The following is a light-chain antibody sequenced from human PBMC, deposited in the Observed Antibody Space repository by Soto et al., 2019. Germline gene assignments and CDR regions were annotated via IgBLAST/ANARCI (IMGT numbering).Light chain of an antibody. V-gene: IGKV1-39*01. Sequence: DIQMTQSPSSLSASVGARVTFTCRASQNIRTYLNWYQQKPGKVPDLLIYSASGLRSGVPSRFSGSVSGTDFTLTISSLQPEEFATYFCQQSVSSPWTFGQGTKV. CDR1: QNIRTY. J-gene: IGKJ1*01. CDR2: SAS. CDR3: QQSVSSPWT.